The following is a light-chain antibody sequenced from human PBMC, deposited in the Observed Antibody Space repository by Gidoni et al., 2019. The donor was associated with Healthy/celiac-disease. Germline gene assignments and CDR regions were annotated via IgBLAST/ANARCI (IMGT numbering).Light chain of an antibody. CDR1: QSISSW. J-gene: IGKJ1*01. CDR2: KAS. CDR3: QQYNSYSWT. V-gene: IGKV1-5*03. Sequence: DIQMTQSPSTLSASVGDRVTITGRASQSISSWLAWYQQKPGKAPKLLIYKASSLESGVPSRFSRSGSGTEFTLTISSLQPDDFATYYCQQYNSYSWTFGQGTKVEIK.